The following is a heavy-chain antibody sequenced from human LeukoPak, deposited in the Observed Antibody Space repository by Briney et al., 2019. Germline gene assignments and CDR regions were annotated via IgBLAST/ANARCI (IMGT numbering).Heavy chain of an antibody. CDR3: TRMTTGHDY. D-gene: IGHD4-17*01. CDR2: INHSGYT. CDR1: GVSFDDYY. J-gene: IGHJ4*02. Sequence: SETLSLTCGVSGVSFDDYYWSWVRQTPGKGLEWLGEINHSGYTNDSPSLKRRVTLSIDTSRKQFSLNLRSVTVADAGIYYCTRMTTGHDYWGQGTLVTVSS. V-gene: IGHV4-34*01.